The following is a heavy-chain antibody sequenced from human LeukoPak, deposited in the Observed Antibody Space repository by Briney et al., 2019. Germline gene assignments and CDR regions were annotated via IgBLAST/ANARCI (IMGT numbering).Heavy chain of an antibody. D-gene: IGHD6-19*01. J-gene: IGHJ4*02. CDR3: AKSATGYSSGWFDY. V-gene: IGHV3-23*01. CDR1: GFTVSSSY. CDR2: ISGSGGST. Sequence: GGSLRLSCAASGFTVSSSYMSWVRQAPGKGLEWVSAISGSGGSTYYADSVKGRFTISRDNSKNTLYLQMNSLRAEDTAVYYCAKSATGYSSGWFDYWGQGTLVTVSS.